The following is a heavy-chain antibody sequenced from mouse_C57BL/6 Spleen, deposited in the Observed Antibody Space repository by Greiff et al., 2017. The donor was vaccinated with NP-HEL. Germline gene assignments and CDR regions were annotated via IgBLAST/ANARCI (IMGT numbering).Heavy chain of an antibody. V-gene: IGHV1-82*01. CDR1: GYAFSSSW. D-gene: IGHD1-1*01. CDR3: AREITTAVADYFDY. Sequence: QVQLQQSGPELVKPGASVKISCKASGYAFSSSWMNWVKQRPGKGLEWIGRIYPGDGDTNYNGKFKGKATLTADKSSSTAYMQLSSLTSEDSAVYFCAREITTAVADYFDYWGQGTTLTVSS. J-gene: IGHJ2*01. CDR2: IYPGDGDT.